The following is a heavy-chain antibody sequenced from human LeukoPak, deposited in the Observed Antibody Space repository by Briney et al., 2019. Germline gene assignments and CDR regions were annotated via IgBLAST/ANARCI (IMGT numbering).Heavy chain of an antibody. CDR1: GFTFSGSA. CDR3: TSSFDSSGYTHAFDI. D-gene: IGHD3-22*01. Sequence: GGSLRLSCAASGFTFSGSAMHWVRQASGKGLEWVGRIRSKANSYATACAASVKGRFTISRDDSKNTAYLQMNSLKTEDTAVYYCTSSFDSSGYTHAFDIWGQGTMVTVSS. V-gene: IGHV3-73*01. CDR2: IRSKANSYAT. J-gene: IGHJ3*02.